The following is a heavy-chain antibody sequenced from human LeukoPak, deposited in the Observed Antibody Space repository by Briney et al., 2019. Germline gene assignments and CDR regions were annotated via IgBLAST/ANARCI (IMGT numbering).Heavy chain of an antibody. V-gene: IGHV3-7*01. D-gene: IGHD3-22*01. CDR1: GFTFSSYW. CDR2: IKQDGSEK. CDR3: ARDPGGYDSSGYCRTDYFDY. J-gene: IGHJ4*02. Sequence: PGGSLRLSCAASGFTFSSYWMSWVRQAPGKGLGWVANIKQDGSEKYYVDSVKGRFTISRDSAKNSLYLQMNSLRAEDTAVYYCARDPGGYDSSGYCRTDYFDYWGQGTLVTVSS.